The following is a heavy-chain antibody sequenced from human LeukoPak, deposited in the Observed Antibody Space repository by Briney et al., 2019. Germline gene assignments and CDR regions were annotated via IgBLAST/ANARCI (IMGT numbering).Heavy chain of an antibody. CDR2: IYYSGST. D-gene: IGHD1-26*01. V-gene: IGHV4-31*03. J-gene: IGHJ4*02. CDR3: ARDTGSCFDY. Sequence: PSETLSLTCTVSGDSIGRYYWSWIRQHPGKGLEWIGYIYYSGSTYYNPSLKSRVTISVDTSKNQFSLKLSSVTAADTAVYYCARDTGSCFDYWGQGTLVTVSS. CDR1: GDSIGRYY.